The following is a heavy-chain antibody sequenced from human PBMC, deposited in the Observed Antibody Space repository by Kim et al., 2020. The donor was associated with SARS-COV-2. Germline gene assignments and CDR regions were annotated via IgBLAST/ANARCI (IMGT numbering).Heavy chain of an antibody. CDR2: IYSAGTT. CDR1: GFTVSSNY. D-gene: IGHD3-10*01. Sequence: GGSLRLSCAASGFTVSSNYMSWVRQAPGKGLEWGSFIYSAGTTKYADSVKGRFAISRDTSKNTLFLQMNSLRAEETAVYYCARWDQYYYQYWGQGTLVTVSS. V-gene: IGHV3-53*01. CDR3: ARWDQYYYQY. J-gene: IGHJ1*01.